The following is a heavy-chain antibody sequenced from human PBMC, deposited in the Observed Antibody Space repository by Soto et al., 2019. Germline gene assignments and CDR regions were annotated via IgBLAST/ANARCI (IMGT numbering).Heavy chain of an antibody. CDR1: DGPIIDYY. J-gene: IGHJ5*02. CDR3: GRAPRRAGAGAGWFDR. Sequence: SETLSLTCTVSDGPIIDYYWSWIRRPAGKGLEWIGRLTTSGITDYNPSLKSRVTMSLDTPKNQLSLKLRSVTPADTAAYYCGRAPRRAGAGAGWFDRWGQGNRVAVSS. V-gene: IGHV4-4*07. D-gene: IGHD6-19*01. CDR2: LTTSGIT.